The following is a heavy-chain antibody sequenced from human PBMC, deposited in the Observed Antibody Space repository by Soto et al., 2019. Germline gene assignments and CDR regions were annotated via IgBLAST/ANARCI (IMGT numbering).Heavy chain of an antibody. J-gene: IGHJ4*02. V-gene: IGHV1-3*01. Sequence: CTASRDRVSIYVIDWALKAPGQRLEWMGWINACNGNTKYSQKFQGRVTITRDTSASTAYMELSSLRSEDTAVYYCARGGNSYGSDYWGQGTLATVSS. CDR1: RDRVSIYV. D-gene: IGHD5-18*01. CDR3: ARGGNSYGSDY. CDR2: INACNGNT.